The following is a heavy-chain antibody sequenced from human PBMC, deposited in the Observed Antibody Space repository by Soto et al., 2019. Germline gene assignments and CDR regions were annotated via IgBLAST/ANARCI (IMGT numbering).Heavy chain of an antibody. Sequence: SETLSLTCNVSGGPIKTGDYYWNWIRQPPGKGPEWIGYVFYSGATNYSPSLKSRAAISMDTSKNQFSLSLTSVTAADTAVYYCARAGFSYGHLLFWGQGIRVTVSS. V-gene: IGHV4-30-4*01. CDR2: VFYSGAT. D-gene: IGHD3-10*01. J-gene: IGHJ4*02. CDR1: GGPIKTGDYY. CDR3: ARAGFSYGHLLF.